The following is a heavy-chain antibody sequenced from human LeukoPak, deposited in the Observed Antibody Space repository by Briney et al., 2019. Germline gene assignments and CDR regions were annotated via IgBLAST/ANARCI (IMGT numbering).Heavy chain of an antibody. D-gene: IGHD3-10*01. V-gene: IGHV3-30-3*01. J-gene: IGHJ3*02. CDR3: AKASRILLWFGELPPYDAFDI. CDR2: ISYDGSNK. CDR1: GFTFSSYA. Sequence: GGSLRLSCAASGFTFSSYAMHLVRQAPGKGLEWVAVISYDGSNKYYADSVKGRFTISRDNSKNTLYLQMNSLRAEDTAVYYCAKASRILLWFGELPPYDAFDIWGQGTMVTVSS.